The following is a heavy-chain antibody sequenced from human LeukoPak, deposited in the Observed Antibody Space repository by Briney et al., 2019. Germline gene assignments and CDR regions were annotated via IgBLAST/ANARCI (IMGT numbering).Heavy chain of an antibody. CDR2: IKEDGSAE. J-gene: IGHJ4*02. D-gene: IGHD5-18*01. Sequence: GGSLRLSCAASGFTSGFTFSNYWTSWVRQAPGKGLEWVANIKEDGSAEFYVDSVKGRFTISRDNAKNSLYLQMNSLRAEDTAVYYCATSRDAPMETGGQGTLVTVSS. V-gene: IGHV3-7*01. CDR1: GFTFSNYW. CDR3: ATSRDAPMET.